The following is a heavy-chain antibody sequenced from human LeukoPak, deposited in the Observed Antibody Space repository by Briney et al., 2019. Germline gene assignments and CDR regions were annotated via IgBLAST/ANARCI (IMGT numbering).Heavy chain of an antibody. D-gene: IGHD3-22*01. J-gene: IGHJ4*02. V-gene: IGHV3-23*01. CDR2: ISGGGDAA. CDR3: SRKYDSSGYFDF. Sequence: GGSLRLSCIASGFGLSGYAMSWVRQAPGKGLEWVSTISGGGDAAYYADSVKGRFTISRDNSKNTLYLQMNSLRAEDTAVYYCSRKYDSSGYFDFWGRGTLVTVSS. CDR1: GFGLSGYA.